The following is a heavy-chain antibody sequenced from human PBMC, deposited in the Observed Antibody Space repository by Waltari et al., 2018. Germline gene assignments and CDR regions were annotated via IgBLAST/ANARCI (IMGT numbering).Heavy chain of an antibody. V-gene: IGHV1-18*01. CDR2: ISAYNGNT. CDR1: GYTFTSYG. CDR3: ARDGSTVIRGYYYYGMDV. Sequence: QVQLVQSGAEVKKPGVSVKVSCKASGYTFTSYGISWVRQAPGQGLEWMGWISAYNGNTNYAQKLQGRVTMTTDTSTSTDYMELRSLRSDDTAVYYCARDGSTVIRGYYYYGMDVWGQGTTVTVSS. D-gene: IGHD4-17*01. J-gene: IGHJ6*02.